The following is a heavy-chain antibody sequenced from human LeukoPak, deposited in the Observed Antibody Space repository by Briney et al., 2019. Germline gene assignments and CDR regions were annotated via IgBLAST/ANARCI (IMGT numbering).Heavy chain of an antibody. CDR3: ARGGAVAGHFDY. V-gene: IGHV4-59*12. J-gene: IGHJ4*02. D-gene: IGHD6-19*01. CDR2: IYHSGST. CDR1: GDSINYYY. Sequence: SETLSLTCTVSGDSINYYYWSWIRQSPGKGLEWIGEIYHSGSTNYNPSLKSRVTISVDKSKNQFSLKLSSVTAADTAVYYCARGGAVAGHFDYWGQGTLVTVSS.